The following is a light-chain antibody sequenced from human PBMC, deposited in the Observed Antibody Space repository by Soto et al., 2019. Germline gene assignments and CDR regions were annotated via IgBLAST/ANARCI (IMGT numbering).Light chain of an antibody. CDR3: QQYATTPIT. J-gene: IGKJ5*01. CDR1: QSVGRDY. CDR2: DAS. V-gene: IGKV3-20*01. Sequence: IVLTQFAGTLSLYPGERATLSCRASQSVGRDYLAWFQQTPGQAPRLLIHDASSRATGIPDRFSGSGSATDFTLTISRLEPEDFAVYYCQQYATTPITFGQGTRLEIK.